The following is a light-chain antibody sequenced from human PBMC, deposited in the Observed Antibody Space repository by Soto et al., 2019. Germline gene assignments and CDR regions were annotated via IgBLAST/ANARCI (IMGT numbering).Light chain of an antibody. CDR2: DAS. V-gene: IGKV3-11*01. J-gene: IGKJ2*01. CDR3: QQSTNWPPYT. Sequence: IVLTQSPVTLSLSPGERATLSCRASQSISNYLAWYQQKPSQAPRLLIYDASNSATGIPARFSGSGSGTDFTLTISSLEPEDCAVYYCQQSTNWPPYTFGQGTKLEIK. CDR1: QSISNY.